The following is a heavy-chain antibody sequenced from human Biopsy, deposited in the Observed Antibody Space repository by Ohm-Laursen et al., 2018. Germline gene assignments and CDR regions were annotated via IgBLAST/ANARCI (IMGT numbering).Heavy chain of an antibody. Sequence: SLRLPCAASGFSFSDYYMIWIRQAPGKGLEWVSYISSSGRTMYYADSVKGRFTISRDNANKSLYLQMNSLRAEDTAVYYCATTRSFDNWGQGTLVTVPS. V-gene: IGHV3-11*01. D-gene: IGHD5-24*01. CDR3: ATTRSFDN. J-gene: IGHJ4*02. CDR1: GFSFSDYY. CDR2: ISSSGRTM.